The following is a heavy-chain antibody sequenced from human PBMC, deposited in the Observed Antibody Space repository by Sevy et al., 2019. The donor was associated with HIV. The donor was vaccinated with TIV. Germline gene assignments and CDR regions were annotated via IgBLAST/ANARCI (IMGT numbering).Heavy chain of an antibody. CDR2: ISSGSSYV. CDR1: GFTFSYYN. D-gene: IGHD3-22*01. V-gene: IGHV3-21*01. CDR3: ASPLHYYDSPSAY. Sequence: GGSLRLSCAASGFTFSYYNMNWVRQAPGKGLEWVSSISSGSSYVYHADSVKGRFTISSDNAKNSLHLQMNSLRTEDTAVYYCASPLHYYDSPSAYWGQGTQVTVSS. J-gene: IGHJ4*02.